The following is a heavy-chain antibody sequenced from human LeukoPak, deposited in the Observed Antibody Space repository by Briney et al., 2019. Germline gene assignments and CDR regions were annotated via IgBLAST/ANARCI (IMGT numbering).Heavy chain of an antibody. Sequence: SETLSLTCSVSGGSISGYYWSWIRQPPGQTLEWIGYVYSSGSTNYNPSLQSRVTMSVDTSMNQFSLRLSSVTAADTAVYYCARFTYTTRPSDVWGKGTTVTVSS. CDR1: GGSISGYY. V-gene: IGHV4-4*09. D-gene: IGHD3-16*01. CDR2: VYSSGST. J-gene: IGHJ6*04. CDR3: ARFTYTTRPSDV.